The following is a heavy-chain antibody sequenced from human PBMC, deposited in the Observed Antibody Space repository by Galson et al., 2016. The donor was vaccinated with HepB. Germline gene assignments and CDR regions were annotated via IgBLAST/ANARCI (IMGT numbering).Heavy chain of an antibody. V-gene: IGHV1-3*01. CDR3: ARDGEPLYDYGMDV. J-gene: IGHJ6*02. Sequence: SVKVSCKASGYTFTSCRILWVRQAPGQSLEWMGWINVGNGITKYSEKVQGRVTITSDTSASTVHMELSSLISGDTAVYYCARDGEPLYDYGMDVWGQGTTVIVSS. CDR2: INVGNGIT. D-gene: IGHD1-14*01. CDR1: GYTFTSCR.